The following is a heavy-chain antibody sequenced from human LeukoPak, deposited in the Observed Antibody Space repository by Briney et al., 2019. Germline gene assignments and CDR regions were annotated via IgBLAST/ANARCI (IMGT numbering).Heavy chain of an antibody. Sequence: SQTLSLTCTVSGGSISSGGYYWSWIRQHPGKGLEWIGYIYYSGSTYYNPSLKSRATISVDTSKNQFSLKLSSVTAADTAVYYCARSTKWFGELLFDYWGQGTLVTVSS. D-gene: IGHD3-10*01. CDR3: ARSTKWFGELLFDY. CDR2: IYYSGST. CDR1: GGSISSGGYY. J-gene: IGHJ4*02. V-gene: IGHV4-31*03.